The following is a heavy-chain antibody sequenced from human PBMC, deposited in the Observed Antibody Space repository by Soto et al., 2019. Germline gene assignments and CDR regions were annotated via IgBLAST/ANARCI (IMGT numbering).Heavy chain of an antibody. CDR3: ARGASMDV. J-gene: IGHJ6*03. CDR2: MNPKSGNT. Sequence: ASVKVSCKASGYTFSSYDINWVRQATGQGLEWMGWMNPKSGNTGYVQKFQDRVTMTRDTSINTAYMELSGLRSEDTAVCYCARGASMDVWGKGTTVTVSS. CDR1: GYTFSSYD. V-gene: IGHV1-8*01.